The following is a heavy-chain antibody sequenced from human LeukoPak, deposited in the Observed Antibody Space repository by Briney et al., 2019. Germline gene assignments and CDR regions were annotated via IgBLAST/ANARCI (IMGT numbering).Heavy chain of an antibody. V-gene: IGHV1-2*02. CDR3: AREHSGNYSISN. D-gene: IGHD1-26*01. Sequence: GASVKVSCKASGYTFTDYYLQWVRPAPGKGLEWMGWMNANSGDANYAQKFQGRVTMTRDTSISTAYMELYRLKSDDTAVYYCAREHSGNYSISNWGQGTLVTVSS. J-gene: IGHJ4*02. CDR2: MNANSGDA. CDR1: GYTFTDYY.